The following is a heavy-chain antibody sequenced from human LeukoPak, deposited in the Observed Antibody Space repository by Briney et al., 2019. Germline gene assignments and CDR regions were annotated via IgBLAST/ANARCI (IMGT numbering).Heavy chain of an antibody. J-gene: IGHJ4*02. D-gene: IGHD4-17*01. CDR2: ISDTGGST. CDR3: ARRQYGDYGYFFDY. CDR1: GFTFSSYA. Sequence: PGGSLRLSCAASGFTFSSYAVTWVRQAPGKGLEWVSSISDTGGSTYYADSVKGRFTISRDNSKNTLYLQMNSLRADDTAVYYCARRQYGDYGYFFDYWGQGTLVTVSS. V-gene: IGHV3-23*01.